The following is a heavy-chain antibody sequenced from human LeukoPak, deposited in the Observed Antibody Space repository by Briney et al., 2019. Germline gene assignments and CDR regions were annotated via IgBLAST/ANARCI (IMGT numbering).Heavy chain of an antibody. J-gene: IGHJ1*01. Sequence: GASVKVSCKASGYTFTGYYMHWVRQAPGQGLEWMGWINPNSGGTNYAQKFQGRVTMTRDTSISTAYMELSRLRSDDTAVYYCARVRYYYDSSGYYDEYFQHWGQGTLVTVSS. CDR3: ARVRYYYDSSGYYDEYFQH. CDR2: INPNSGGT. V-gene: IGHV1-2*02. CDR1: GYTFTGYY. D-gene: IGHD3-22*01.